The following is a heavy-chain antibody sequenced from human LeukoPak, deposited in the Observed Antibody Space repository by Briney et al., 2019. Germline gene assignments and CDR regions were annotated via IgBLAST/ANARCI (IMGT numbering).Heavy chain of an antibody. Sequence: GASVKVSCKASGYTFTGYYMHWVRQAPGQGLEWMGWINPNSGVTNYAQKFQGRDTMTRDTSISTAYMELSSLRSDDTAVYYCARDLFTLYGGNSGFHFDYWGQGALVTVSS. CDR2: INPNSGVT. CDR1: GYTFTGYY. D-gene: IGHD4-23*01. J-gene: IGHJ4*02. CDR3: ARDLFTLYGGNSGFHFDY. V-gene: IGHV1-2*02.